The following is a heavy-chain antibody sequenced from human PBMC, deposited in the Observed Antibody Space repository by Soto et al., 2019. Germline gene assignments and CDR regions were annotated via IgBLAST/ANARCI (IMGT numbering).Heavy chain of an antibody. CDR3: AHRTPPVTWSSAP. CDR1: GFSLTTSGVG. J-gene: IGHJ5*02. D-gene: IGHD4-17*01. Sequence: SGPSLVNPTQTLTLACTFSGFSLTTSGVGVGWIRQPPGKALEWLALIYWDDDKRYSPSLKSRLTITMDTSKNPVVLTMTNQEPATTPTLFCAHRTPPVTWSSAPWGKGTWVPVSP. CDR2: IYWDDDK. V-gene: IGHV2-5*02.